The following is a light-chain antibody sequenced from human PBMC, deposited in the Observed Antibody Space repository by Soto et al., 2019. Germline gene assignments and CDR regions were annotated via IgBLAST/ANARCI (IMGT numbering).Light chain of an antibody. CDR1: SSDVGAYNY. V-gene: IGLV2-14*01. CDR3: SSYTTSTTIE. J-gene: IGLJ2*01. CDR2: EVS. Sequence: QSALTQPASVSGSPGQSITISCTGTSSDVGAYNYVSWYQQHPGKAPKLMIFEVSNRASGVSIRFSGSKSGNTASLTISGLQAEVEADYYCSSYTTSTTIEIGGGTKLTVL.